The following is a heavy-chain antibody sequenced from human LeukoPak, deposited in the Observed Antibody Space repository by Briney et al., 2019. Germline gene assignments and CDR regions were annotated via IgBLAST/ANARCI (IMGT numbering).Heavy chain of an antibody. V-gene: IGHV4-59*01. CDR3: SRGCNWFYY. J-gene: IGHJ4*02. Sequence: KPSETLSLTCSVSDGSISNYYWSWIRQPPGKGLEWIGYIYYSGSTNYNPSLKSRVTISVDTSKSQFSLKVSSVTAADTAVYYWSRGCNWFYYWGQGTRVTVSS. CDR1: DGSISNYY. CDR2: IYYSGST. D-gene: IGHD1-20*01.